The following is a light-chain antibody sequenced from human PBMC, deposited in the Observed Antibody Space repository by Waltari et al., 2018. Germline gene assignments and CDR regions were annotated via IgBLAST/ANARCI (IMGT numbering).Light chain of an antibody. Sequence: EIVMTQSPATLSVSPGERVTLSCRASQSARSNLAWYQQKPGQGPRLLIYDGSTRATGIPARFSGSGSGTDFTLTISSLQSEDFAIYYCHQSDDWPPYSFGQGTKLEIK. J-gene: IGKJ2*03. V-gene: IGKV3-15*01. CDR1: QSARSN. CDR2: DGS. CDR3: HQSDDWPPYS.